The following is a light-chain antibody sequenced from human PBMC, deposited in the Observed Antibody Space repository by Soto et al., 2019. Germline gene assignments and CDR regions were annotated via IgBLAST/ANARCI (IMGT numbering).Light chain of an antibody. CDR1: QRVSATY. CDR2: GAS. J-gene: IGKJ1*01. CDR3: KTYNNWPPWT. Sequence: EIVLAQSPGTLSLSPGERASLSYRSSQRVSATYSARYQPTPGPAPRLPIYGASNRATGTPDRFSASGPGTEFPLTISRLQSEDFAVYYCKTYNNWPPWTFGQGTKVHIK. V-gene: IGKV3-20*01.